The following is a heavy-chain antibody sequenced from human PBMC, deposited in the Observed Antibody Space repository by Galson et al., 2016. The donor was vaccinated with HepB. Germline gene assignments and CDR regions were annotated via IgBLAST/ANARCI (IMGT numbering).Heavy chain of an antibody. Sequence: SLRLSCAASGFTFSSYAMNWVRQAPGKGLEWVSAISGTGGSTYYGDSVKGRFTISRDNSKNTLYLQMNSLRAEDTAVYYCAKGNEESNSGSSWYNWFDPWGQGTLATVSS. J-gene: IGHJ5*02. V-gene: IGHV3-23*01. CDR1: GFTFSSYA. D-gene: IGHD6-13*01. CDR3: AKGNEESNSGSSWYNWFDP. CDR2: ISGTGGST.